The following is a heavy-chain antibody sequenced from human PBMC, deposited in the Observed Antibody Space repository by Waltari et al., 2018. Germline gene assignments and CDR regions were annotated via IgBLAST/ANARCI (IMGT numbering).Heavy chain of an antibody. CDR1: EYASTTYY. CDR3: TRGGSGSYYYD. J-gene: IGHJ4*02. Sequence: QVQLVQSGAEVKKPGASVKISCKASEYASTTYYMPWGRQAPGQGLEWMGIINPSGGTTTYAQKFQGRVTMTTDTSTSTAYLELSRLISEDTAMYYCTRGGSGSYYYDWGQGTLVTVSS. D-gene: IGHD1-26*01. V-gene: IGHV1-46*01. CDR2: INPSGGTT.